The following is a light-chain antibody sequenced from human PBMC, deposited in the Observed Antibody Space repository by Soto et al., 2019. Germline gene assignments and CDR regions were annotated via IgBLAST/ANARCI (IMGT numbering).Light chain of an antibody. CDR2: VNS. J-gene: IGLJ2*01. V-gene: IGLV1-40*01. CDR3: QSYDSSLKVV. CDR1: SSNIGAGYD. Sequence: QPVPTQPPSVSGAPGQRVTISCTGSSSNIGAGYDVHWYQQLPGTAPKLLIYVNSNRPSGVPDRFSGSKSGTSASLAITGLQAEDEADYYCQSYDSSLKVVFGGGTKLTVL.